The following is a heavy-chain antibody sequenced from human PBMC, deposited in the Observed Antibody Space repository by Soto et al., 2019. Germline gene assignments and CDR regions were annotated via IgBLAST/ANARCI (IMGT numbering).Heavy chain of an antibody. Sequence: QVQLVESGGGVVQPGGSLRLSCTTSGFTFNTYGMYWVRQAPGKGLEWVAIIWYDGSNKYYGDSVKGRFTISRDNSKNNLYLQMNSLRAEDTALYYCARGDCTGAYCYSWPFNYGVDVWGQGTTVTVSS. CDR2: IWYDGSNK. V-gene: IGHV3-33*08. D-gene: IGHD2-15*01. J-gene: IGHJ6*02. CDR3: ARGDCTGAYCYSWPFNYGVDV. CDR1: GFTFNTYG.